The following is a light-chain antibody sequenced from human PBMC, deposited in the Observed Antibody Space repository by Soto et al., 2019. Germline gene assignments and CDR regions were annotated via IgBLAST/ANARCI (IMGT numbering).Light chain of an antibody. J-gene: IGKJ3*01. CDR2: LGS. Sequence: DIVMTQSPLSLPVTPGEPASISCRSSQSLLHSNGYNYLDWYLQKPGQSPQLLFYLGSIRASGVSDRFSGSGSGTDFTLKISRVEAEDVGLYYCMQNLQTPFTFGPGTKVDIK. CDR1: QSLLHSNGYNY. V-gene: IGKV2-28*01. CDR3: MQNLQTPFT.